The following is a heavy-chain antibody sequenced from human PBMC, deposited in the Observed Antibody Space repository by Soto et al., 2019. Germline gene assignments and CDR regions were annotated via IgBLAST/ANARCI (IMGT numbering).Heavy chain of an antibody. Sequence: TGGSLRLSCAASGFTFSSYGMHWVRQAPGEGLEWVAVIWYDGSNKYYADSVKGRFTISRDNSKNTLYLQMNSLRAEDTAVYYCAGVYCSSTSCYSPSYYYYMDVWAKGPRSPSP. J-gene: IGHJ6*03. D-gene: IGHD2-2*02. CDR2: IWYDGSNK. CDR3: AGVYCSSTSCYSPSYYYYMDV. CDR1: GFTFSSYG. V-gene: IGHV3-33*01.